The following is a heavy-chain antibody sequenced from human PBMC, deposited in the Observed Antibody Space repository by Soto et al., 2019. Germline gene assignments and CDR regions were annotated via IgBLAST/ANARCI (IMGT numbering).Heavy chain of an antibody. V-gene: IGHV3-30-3*01. Sequence: QVQLVESGGGVVQPGRSLRLSCAASGFTFSSYAMHWVRQAPGKGLEWVAVISYDGSNKYYADSVKGRFTISRDNSKNTLYLQMNSLRAEDTAVYYCARSGDTAMVFYYYYGMDVWGQGTTVTVSS. D-gene: IGHD5-18*01. CDR3: ARSGDTAMVFYYYYGMDV. J-gene: IGHJ6*02. CDR2: ISYDGSNK. CDR1: GFTFSSYA.